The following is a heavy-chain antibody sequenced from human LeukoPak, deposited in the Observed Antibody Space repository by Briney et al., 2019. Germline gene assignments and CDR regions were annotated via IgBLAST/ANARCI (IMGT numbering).Heavy chain of an antibody. CDR3: AKDVRYCSGGSCSFDAFDI. V-gene: IGHV3-30*18. Sequence: PGGSLRLSCTASGFTFSSYGIHWVRQAPGKGLEWVAVISYDGSNKYYADSVKGRFTISRDNSKNTLYLQMNSLRAEDTAVYYCAKDVRYCSGGSCSFDAFDIWGQGTMVTVSS. CDR2: ISYDGSNK. CDR1: GFTFSSYG. D-gene: IGHD2-15*01. J-gene: IGHJ3*02.